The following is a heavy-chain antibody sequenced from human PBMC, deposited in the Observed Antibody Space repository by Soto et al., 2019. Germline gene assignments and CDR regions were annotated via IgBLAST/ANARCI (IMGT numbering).Heavy chain of an antibody. CDR1: GGSISGSY. CDR3: ARSVAVPGAHIDY. Sequence: QVQLQESGPGLVKPSETLSLTCSVSGGSISGSYWSWIRQSPGKGLEWLGYVYYTGSTNYSPSLRSLVSISVDTSKNEFSLRLSSVTAADTAVYFCARSVAVPGAHIDYWGQGTQVTVSS. J-gene: IGHJ4*02. CDR2: VYYTGST. D-gene: IGHD6-19*01. V-gene: IGHV4-59*01.